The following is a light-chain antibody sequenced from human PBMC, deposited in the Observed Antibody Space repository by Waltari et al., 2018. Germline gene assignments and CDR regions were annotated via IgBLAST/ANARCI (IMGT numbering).Light chain of an antibody. Sequence: QSALTQPPSASGSPGQTVIISCTVTSSDIVAYKYVSWYQQIPGRAPALIIYEVDRRPPGVPDRFSGSKSGNTASLTVSGLQTEDEGDYYCSSYAGSNKLIFGGVTKLTVL. CDR3: SSYAGSNKLI. CDR2: EVD. V-gene: IGLV2-8*01. J-gene: IGLJ2*01. CDR1: SSDIVAYKY.